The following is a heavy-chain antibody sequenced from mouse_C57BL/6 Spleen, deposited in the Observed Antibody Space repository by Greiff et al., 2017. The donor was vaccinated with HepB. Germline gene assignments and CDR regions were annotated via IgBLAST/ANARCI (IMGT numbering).Heavy chain of an antibody. CDR2: IDPENGDT. Sequence: EVQLQQSGAELVRPGASVKLSCTASGFNIKDDYMHWVKQRPEQGLEWIGWIDPENGDTEYASKFQGKATITADTSSNTDYLQLSSLTSEDTAVYCCATEGLERDYWGQGTTLTVSS. D-gene: IGHD2-2*01. CDR3: ATEGLERDY. J-gene: IGHJ2*01. CDR1: GFNIKDDY. V-gene: IGHV14-4*01.